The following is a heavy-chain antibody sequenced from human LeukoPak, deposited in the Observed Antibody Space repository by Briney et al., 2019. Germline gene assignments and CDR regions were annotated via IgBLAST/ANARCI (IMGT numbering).Heavy chain of an antibody. D-gene: IGHD3-10*01. Sequence: PSETLSLTCAVYGGSFSGYYWSWIRQPPGKGLEWIGEINHSGSTNCNPSLKSRVTISVDTSKNQFSLKLSSVTAADTAVYYCARGGPTYYYGSGSLTAPSNWGQGTLVTVSS. CDR3: ARGGPTYYYGSGSLTAPSN. V-gene: IGHV4-34*01. J-gene: IGHJ4*02. CDR2: INHSGST. CDR1: GGSFSGYY.